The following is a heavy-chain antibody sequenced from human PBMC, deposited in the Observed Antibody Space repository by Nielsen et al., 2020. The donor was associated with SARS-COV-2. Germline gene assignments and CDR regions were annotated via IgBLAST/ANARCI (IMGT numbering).Heavy chain of an antibody. V-gene: IGHV4-59*08. Sequence: SETLSLTCTVSGGSINDYYWNWIRQPPGKGLEWVGYVYYTGGTSYNPSLQSRVTISLDTSKKQFSLRLTSVTPADTAIYYCARMDAATDFWGQGTLVTVSS. CDR1: GGSINDYY. D-gene: IGHD2-15*01. CDR3: ARMDAATDF. J-gene: IGHJ4*02. CDR2: VYYTGGT.